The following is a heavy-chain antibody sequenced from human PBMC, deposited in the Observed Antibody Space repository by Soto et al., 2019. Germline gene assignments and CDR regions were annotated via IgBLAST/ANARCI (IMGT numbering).Heavy chain of an antibody. J-gene: IGHJ4*02. Sequence: QVQLVQSGAEVKKPGSSVKVSCKASGGTFSSYTISWVRQAPGQGLEWMGRIIPILGIANYAQKFQGRVTITADKSTSTAYMELSSLRSEDTAVYYCVRDSVVGYGDPIWEGYWGQGTLVTVSS. V-gene: IGHV1-69*08. CDR3: VRDSVVGYGDPIWEGY. D-gene: IGHD4-17*01. CDR2: IIPILGIA. CDR1: GGTFSSYT.